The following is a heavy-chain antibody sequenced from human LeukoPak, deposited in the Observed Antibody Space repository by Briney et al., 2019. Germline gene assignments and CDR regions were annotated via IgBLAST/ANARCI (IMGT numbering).Heavy chain of an antibody. D-gene: IGHD3-10*01. CDR2: INPNSGGT. CDR1: GYTFTGYY. CDR3: ARDLKRFGDFTMDV. Sequence: GASVKVSCKTSGYTFTGYYMHWVRQAPGQGLEWMGWINPNSGGTNYAQKFQGRVTMTRDTPIRTAYMELSRLRSDDTAVYYCARDLKRFGDFTMDVWGKGTTVTISS. V-gene: IGHV1-2*02. J-gene: IGHJ6*03.